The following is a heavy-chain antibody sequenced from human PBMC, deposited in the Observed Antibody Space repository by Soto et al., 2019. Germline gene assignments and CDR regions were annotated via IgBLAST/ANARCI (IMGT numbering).Heavy chain of an antibody. CDR1: GFTFSSYA. CDR2: ISGSGGST. Sequence: PXGSLILSCAAAGFTFSSYAMSWVRQAPGRGLEWVSAISGSGGSTYYADSVKGRFTISRDNSKNTLYLQMNSLRAEDTAVYYCAKPMRSGSPPVPRGNFDYWGQGTLVTVSS. V-gene: IGHV3-23*01. J-gene: IGHJ4*02. D-gene: IGHD1-26*01. CDR3: AKPMRSGSPPVPRGNFDY.